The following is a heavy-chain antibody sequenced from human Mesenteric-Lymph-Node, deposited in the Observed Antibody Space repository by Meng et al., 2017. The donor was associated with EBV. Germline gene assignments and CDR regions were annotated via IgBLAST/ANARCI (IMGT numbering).Heavy chain of an antibody. D-gene: IGHD3-22*01. Sequence: QVQLQASGPGLVKPSVTLSLTCAVSSGSISNSNWWSWVRQPPGKGLEWIGEIYHNGNTNYNPSLKRRVTISVDKSKNQFSLKLNSVTAADTAVYYCARADSSGPWHFDYWGQGTLVTVSS. V-gene: IGHV4-4*02. CDR2: IYHNGNT. CDR1: SGSISNSNW. J-gene: IGHJ4*02. CDR3: ARADSSGPWHFDY.